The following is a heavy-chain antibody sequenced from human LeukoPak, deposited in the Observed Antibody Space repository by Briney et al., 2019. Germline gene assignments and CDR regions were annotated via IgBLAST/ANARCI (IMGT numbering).Heavy chain of an antibody. CDR2: ITSSSSYI. Sequence: PGGSLRVSCAASGFTFSTYNMNWVRQAPGKGLEWVSSITSSSSYIFYADSVKGRFTISRDNAKNSLYLQMNSLRAEDTAVYYCARYSGTYRDFWGQGTLVTVSS. CDR1: GFTFSTYN. CDR3: ARYSGTYRDF. V-gene: IGHV3-21*01. D-gene: IGHD1-26*01. J-gene: IGHJ4*02.